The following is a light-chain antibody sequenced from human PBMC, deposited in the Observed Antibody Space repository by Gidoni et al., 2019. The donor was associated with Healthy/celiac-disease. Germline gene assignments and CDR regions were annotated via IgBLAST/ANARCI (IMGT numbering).Light chain of an antibody. CDR1: QSVLYSSNNKNY. J-gene: IGKJ1*01. CDR2: WAS. V-gene: IGKV4-1*01. CDR3: QQYYSTPRT. Sequence: DIVMTQSPDSLAVSLGERATINCKSSQSVLYSSNNKNYLAWYQQKPGQPPKLLIDWASTRESGVPDRFSGSGSGTDFTLPISSLQAEDVAVYYCQQYYSTPRTFGQGTKVEIK.